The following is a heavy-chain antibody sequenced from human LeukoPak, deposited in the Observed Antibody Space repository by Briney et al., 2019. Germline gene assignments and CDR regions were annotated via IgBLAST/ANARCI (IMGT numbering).Heavy chain of an antibody. D-gene: IGHD3-9*01. CDR1: GFTFSSYW. CDR3: TRDLMDYDVSTGLHHYYMDV. Sequence: GGSLRLSCVASGFTFSSYWMHWVRQDSRKGLVWVSRINGDGRNINYADSVRGRFTISRDNAKNTLFLQMNTLRVEDTAVYYCTRDLMDYDVSTGLHHYYMDVWGQGTTVTVSS. CDR2: INGDGRNI. J-gene: IGHJ6*02. V-gene: IGHV3-74*01.